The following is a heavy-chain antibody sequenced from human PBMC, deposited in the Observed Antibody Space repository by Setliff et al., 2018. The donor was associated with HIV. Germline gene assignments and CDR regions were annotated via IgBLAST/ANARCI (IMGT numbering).Heavy chain of an antibody. V-gene: IGHV1-69*05. CDR3: ALPYCSGGNCWSSASLPPAGWFDP. CDR1: GGTFSSYV. D-gene: IGHD2-15*01. J-gene: IGHJ5*02. CDR2: IIPMYGVT. Sequence: GASVKVSCKASGGTFSSYVISWVRQAPGQGPEWMGGIIPMYGVTIYAQKFQGRVTVTTDESTSTAYMELSSLRSEDTAVYYCALPYCSGGNCWSSASLPPAGWFDPWGQGTLVTVSS.